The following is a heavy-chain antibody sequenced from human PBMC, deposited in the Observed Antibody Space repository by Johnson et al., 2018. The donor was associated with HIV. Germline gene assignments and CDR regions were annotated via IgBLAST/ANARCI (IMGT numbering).Heavy chain of an antibody. CDR3: AKEKNGYHWTFDI. CDR1: GFTFRSYA. CDR2: ISYDENNK. V-gene: IGHV3-30*04. D-gene: IGHD5-24*01. J-gene: IGHJ3*02. Sequence: QVQLVESGGGVVQPGKSLRLSCVASGFTFRSYAMHWVRQAPGKGLEWVTLISYDENNKLYADSVKGRFTISRDNSKNTLYLQMNSLRAEDTAVYYCAKEKNGYHWTFDIWGQGTMVTVSS.